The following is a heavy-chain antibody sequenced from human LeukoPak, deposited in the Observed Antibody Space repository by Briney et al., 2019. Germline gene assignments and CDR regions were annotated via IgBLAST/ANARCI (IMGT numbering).Heavy chain of an antibody. Sequence: GGSLRLTCAASGFTFNNHDMHWVRQAPGKGLEWVAGISYDGRNKYYADSVKGRFTISRDNSKNTLNLQMNSLRTEDTAVYYCAKPRDIDSWAFDVWGQGTMVTVS. D-gene: IGHD2-15*01. CDR1: GFTFNNHD. CDR2: ISYDGRNK. J-gene: IGHJ3*01. V-gene: IGHV3-30*18. CDR3: AKPRDIDSWAFDV.